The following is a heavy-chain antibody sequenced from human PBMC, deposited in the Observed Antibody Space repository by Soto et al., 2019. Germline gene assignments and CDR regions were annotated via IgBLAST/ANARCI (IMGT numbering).Heavy chain of an antibody. J-gene: IGHJ4*02. D-gene: IGHD3-10*01. V-gene: IGHV3-33*06. CDR3: AKGGGRGPGACFDY. Sequence: QGQLVESGGGVVQPGRSLRLSCAASGFTFNTYGMHWVRQAPGKGLEWVAVIWYDGSNKYYADSVKGRFTISRDNSKNTLYLQMNSLRAEDTAVYYCAKGGGRGPGACFDYWGQGTLVTVSS. CDR1: GFTFNTYG. CDR2: IWYDGSNK.